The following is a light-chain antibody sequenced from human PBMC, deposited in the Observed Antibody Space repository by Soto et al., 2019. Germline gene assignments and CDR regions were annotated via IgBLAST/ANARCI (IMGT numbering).Light chain of an antibody. Sequence: DIVITQSPLSLPVTPGEPASISCRSSQSLLLSNGYNYLDWYLQKPGQSPQLLIYLGSNRASGVPDRFSGSGSGTDFTLKISRVEAEDVGVYYCMQALQTPATFGQGTKVEIK. V-gene: IGKV2-28*01. CDR3: MQALQTPAT. CDR2: LGS. CDR1: QSLLLSNGYNY. J-gene: IGKJ1*01.